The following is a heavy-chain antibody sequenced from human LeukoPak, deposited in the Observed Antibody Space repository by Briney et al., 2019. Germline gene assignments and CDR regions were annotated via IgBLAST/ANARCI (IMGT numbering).Heavy chain of an antibody. J-gene: IGHJ4*02. Sequence: GGSLRLSCAASGFTFSSYAMSWVRQAPGKGLEWVSGINWNGGSTGYADSVKGRFTISRDNAKNSLYLQMNSLRAEDTAVYYCARSSSAAAGILDYWGQGTLVTVSS. CDR3: ARSSSAAAGILDY. CDR1: GFTFSSYA. V-gene: IGHV3-20*04. CDR2: INWNGGST. D-gene: IGHD6-13*01.